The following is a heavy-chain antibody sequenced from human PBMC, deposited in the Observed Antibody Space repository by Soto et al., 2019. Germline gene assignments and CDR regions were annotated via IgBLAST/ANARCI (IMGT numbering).Heavy chain of an antibody. CDR2: IYYIGST. J-gene: IGHJ5*02. CDR1: GGSISSYY. V-gene: IGHV4-59*08. CDR3: ARHDARGSGSYNISNWFDP. D-gene: IGHD3-10*01. Sequence: SETLSLTCTLSGGSISSYYWSWIRQPPGKGLEWIGYIYYIGSTNYNPSLKSRVTISVDTSKNQFSLKLSSVTAADTAVYYCARHDARGSGSYNISNWFDPWGQGTLVTVSS.